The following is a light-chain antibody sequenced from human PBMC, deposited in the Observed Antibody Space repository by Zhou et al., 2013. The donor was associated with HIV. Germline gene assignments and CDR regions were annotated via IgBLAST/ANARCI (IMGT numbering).Light chain of an antibody. CDR1: PGIDRY. CDR2: GAS. CDR3: QQYYSYPLT. Sequence: DIQLTQSPSLLAASVGDRVTITCRASPGIDRYLAWYQQRPGKAPKLLIYGASTLQTGVPSRFSGSGSGTEFNLTIGCLQSGDFGVYFCQQYYSYPLTFGGGSKVE. V-gene: IGKV1-9*01. J-gene: IGKJ4*01.